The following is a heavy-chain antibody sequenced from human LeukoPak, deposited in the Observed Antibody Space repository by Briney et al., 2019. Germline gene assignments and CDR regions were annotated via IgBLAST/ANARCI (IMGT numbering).Heavy chain of an antibody. V-gene: IGHV3-23*01. CDR2: ISGSGGRT. CDR1: GFTFSSSD. J-gene: IGHJ4*02. CDR3: ARAMSTDLDY. Sequence: PGGSLRLSCAASGFTFSSSDMTWVRQAPRKGLEWVSLISGSGGRTYYADSVKGRFTISRDNSKNTLYLQMNSLRAEDTAVYYCARAMSTDLDYWGQGTLVTVSS. D-gene: IGHD3-22*01.